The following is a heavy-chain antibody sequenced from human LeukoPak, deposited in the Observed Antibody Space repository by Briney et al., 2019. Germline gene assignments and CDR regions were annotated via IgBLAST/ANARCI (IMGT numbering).Heavy chain of an antibody. J-gene: IGHJ6*04. V-gene: IGHV4-4*02. D-gene: IGHD5-18*01. CDR1: GGSISSSNW. CDR2: IYHSGST. CDR3: ARVRGYGERYYYYGMDV. Sequence: SETLSLTCAVSGGSISSSNWWSWVRQPPGKGLEWIGEIYHSGSTNYSPSLKSRVTISVDKSKNQFSLKLSSVTAADTAVYYCARVRGYGERYYYYGMDVWGKGTTVTVSS.